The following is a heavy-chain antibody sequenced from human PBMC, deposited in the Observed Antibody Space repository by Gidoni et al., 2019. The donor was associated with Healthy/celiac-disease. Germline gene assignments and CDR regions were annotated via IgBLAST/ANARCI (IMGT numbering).Heavy chain of an antibody. CDR3: ATNSRLLNDY. CDR1: GFTFSSYA. CDR2: ISGSGGST. V-gene: IGHV3-23*01. Sequence: EVQLLESGGGLVQPGGSLRLPGAASGFTFSSYAMSWVRQAPGKGLEWVSAISGSGGSTYYADSVKGRFTISRDNSKNTLYLQMNSLRAEDTAVYYCATNSRLLNDYWGQGTLVIVSS. D-gene: IGHD4-17*01. J-gene: IGHJ4*02.